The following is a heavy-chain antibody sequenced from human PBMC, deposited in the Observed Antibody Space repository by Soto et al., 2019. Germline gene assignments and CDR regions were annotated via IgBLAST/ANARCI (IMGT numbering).Heavy chain of an antibody. J-gene: IGHJ4*02. V-gene: IGHV3-23*01. CDR2: ISGDGGNT. CDR3: ARDAGDSDDMFGY. Sequence: EVQLLESGGGLVQPGGSLRLSCAASGFTFTNYGMAWVRQAPGKGLDWVSTISGDGGNTHYADSVKGRFSISRDNSKNTVYQQMNTLRVEDTAMYFCARDAGDSDDMFGYWGQGTPVTVSS. D-gene: IGHD3-10*02. CDR1: GFTFTNYG.